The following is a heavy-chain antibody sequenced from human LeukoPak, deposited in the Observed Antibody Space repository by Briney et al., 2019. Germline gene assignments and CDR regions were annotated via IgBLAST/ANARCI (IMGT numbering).Heavy chain of an antibody. CDR3: ARDAGNSGYGCDL. CDR2: IRSSSET. Sequence: GGSLRLSCAASGFIFSQYRMNWVRQAPGQGLEWVSHIRSSSETFYADSVKGRFTISRDNARNSLYLQMNNLRGEDTAIYYCARDAGNSGYGCDLWGQGTLVTVSS. V-gene: IGHV3-48*01. CDR1: GFIFSQYR. J-gene: IGHJ5*02. D-gene: IGHD5-12*01.